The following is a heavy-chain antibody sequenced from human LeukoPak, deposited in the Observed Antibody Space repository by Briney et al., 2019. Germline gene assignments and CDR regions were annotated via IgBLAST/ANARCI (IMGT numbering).Heavy chain of an antibody. CDR1: GFTFSSYW. Sequence: PGGSLRLSCVGSGFTFSSYWMTWVRQAPGKGLEWVAKIKDDGSEKYSVDFVKGRFTICRDNAKNLLYLQMSGLKAEDTAVYYCARARIDYWGQGTLVTVSS. J-gene: IGHJ4*02. V-gene: IGHV3-7*04. D-gene: IGHD1-14*01. CDR3: ARARIDY. CDR2: IKDDGSEK.